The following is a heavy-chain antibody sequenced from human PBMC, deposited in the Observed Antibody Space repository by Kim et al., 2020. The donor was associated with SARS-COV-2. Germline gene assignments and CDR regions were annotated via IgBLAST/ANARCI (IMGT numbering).Heavy chain of an antibody. J-gene: IGHJ4*02. Sequence: ASVKVSCKTSGYTFSDFGITWVRQVPGQGLEWMGWISTYNGNTNYVQKLQGRLIMAADTSTNTSYMELSSLTSDDTAVYFCARGAISSTGRLDYWGQGTLVTVSS. D-gene: IGHD2-2*02. CDR3: ARGAISSTGRLDY. V-gene: IGHV1-18*01. CDR1: GYTFSDFG. CDR2: ISTYNGNT.